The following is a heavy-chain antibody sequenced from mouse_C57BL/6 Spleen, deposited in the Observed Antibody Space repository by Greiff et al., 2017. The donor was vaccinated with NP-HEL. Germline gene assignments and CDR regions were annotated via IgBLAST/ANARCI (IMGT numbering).Heavy chain of an antibody. CDR2: SRNKANDYTT. V-gene: IGHV7-1*01. D-gene: IGHD1-1*01. CDR3: ARDARNYYGSYWYFDV. Sequence: EVMLVESGGGLVQSGRSLRLSCATSGFTFSDFYMEWVRQAPGKGLEWIAASRNKANDYTTEYSASVKGRFIVSRDTSQSILYLQMNALRAEDTAIYYCARDARNYYGSYWYFDVWGTGTTVTVSS. CDR1: GFTFSDFY. J-gene: IGHJ1*03.